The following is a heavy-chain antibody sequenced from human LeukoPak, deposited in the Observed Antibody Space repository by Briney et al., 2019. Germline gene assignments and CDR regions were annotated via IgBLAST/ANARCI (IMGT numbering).Heavy chain of an antibody. CDR2: IYTRGST. CDR3: ARVSSSWYQDWYFDL. Sequence: SETLSLTCTVSGGSISSYDWSWIRQPAGKRLEWIGRIYTRGSTNYNPSLKSRVIMSVDTSKNQFSLKLSSVTAAGTAVYYCARVSSSWYQDWYFDLWGRGTLVTVSS. V-gene: IGHV4-4*07. D-gene: IGHD6-13*01. CDR1: GGSISSYD. J-gene: IGHJ2*01.